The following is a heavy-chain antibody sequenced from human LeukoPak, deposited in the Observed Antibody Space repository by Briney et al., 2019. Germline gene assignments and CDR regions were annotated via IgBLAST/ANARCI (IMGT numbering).Heavy chain of an antibody. D-gene: IGHD2-21*02. CDR2: IYSGGST. Sequence: PGGSLRLSCAASGFTVSSNYMSWVRQAPGKGLEWVSVIYSGGSTYYADSVKGRFTISRDNSKNTLYLQMNSLRAEDTAVYYCAKRGHCGGDCPYWYFDLWGRGTLVTVSS. V-gene: IGHV3-53*01. CDR1: GFTVSSNY. CDR3: AKRGHCGGDCPYWYFDL. J-gene: IGHJ2*01.